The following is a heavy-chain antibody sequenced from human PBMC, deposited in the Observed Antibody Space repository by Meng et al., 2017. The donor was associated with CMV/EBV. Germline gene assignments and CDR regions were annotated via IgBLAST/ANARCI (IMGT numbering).Heavy chain of an antibody. CDR2: IDSSGNTI. D-gene: IGHD2-8*01. CDR3: ARIFCTTTDCYYDY. V-gene: IGHV3-48*03. J-gene: IGHJ4*02. CDR1: GFAFSSYE. Sequence: GESLKTPCAAPGFAFSSYEMSWVRQTPGKGLEWISYIDSSGNTIYYADSVKGRFTISRDNVKSSLYLLMESLRAEDTAVYYCARIFCTTTDCYYDYRGRRALVTVSS.